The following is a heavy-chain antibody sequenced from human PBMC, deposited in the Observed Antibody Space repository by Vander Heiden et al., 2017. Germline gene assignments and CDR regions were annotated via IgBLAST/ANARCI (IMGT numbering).Heavy chain of an antibody. CDR2: ISAYNGTT. CDR3: ARDQVPGCSGGSCQRNY. J-gene: IGHJ4*02. D-gene: IGHD2-15*01. V-gene: IGHV1-18*01. CDR1: GYTFTSYG. Sequence: QVQLVQSGAEVKKPGASVKVSCKASGYTFTSYGISWVRQAPRQGLEWMGWISAYNGTTNYAQKLQGRVTMTTDTSTSTAYMELRSLRSDDTAVYYCARDQVPGCSGGSCQRNYWGQGTPVTVSS.